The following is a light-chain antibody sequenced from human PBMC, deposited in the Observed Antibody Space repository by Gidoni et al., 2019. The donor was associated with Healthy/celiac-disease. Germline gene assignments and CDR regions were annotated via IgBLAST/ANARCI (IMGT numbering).Light chain of an antibody. CDR3: QQYGSSPWT. CDR1: QSVSSSY. J-gene: IGKJ1*01. Sequence: DIVLTQSPGTLSLSPGERATLSCRASQSVSSSYLAWYQQKPGQAPRHLIYGSSSRATGIPDRFSGSRSGTNFSLTISRLEPEDFSVYYCQQYGSSPWTFGQGTKVEIK. V-gene: IGKV3-20*01. CDR2: GSS.